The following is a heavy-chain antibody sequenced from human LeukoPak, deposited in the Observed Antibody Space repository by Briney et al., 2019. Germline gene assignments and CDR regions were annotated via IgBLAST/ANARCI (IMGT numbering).Heavy chain of an antibody. Sequence: SETLSLTCAVSGGSISSSNWWSWVRQPPGKGLEWIGEIYHSGSTNYNPSLKSRVTISVDKSKNQFSLKLSSVTAADTAVYYCAREVYGDYEGYFDYWGQGTLVTVSS. CDR2: IYHSGST. V-gene: IGHV4-4*02. J-gene: IGHJ4*02. D-gene: IGHD4-17*01. CDR1: GGSISSSNW. CDR3: AREVYGDYEGYFDY.